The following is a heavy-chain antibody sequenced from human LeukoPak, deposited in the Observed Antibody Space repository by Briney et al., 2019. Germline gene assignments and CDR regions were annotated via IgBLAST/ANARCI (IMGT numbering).Heavy chain of an antibody. D-gene: IGHD6-13*01. CDR1: GFTFSSYA. V-gene: IGHV3-30*04. J-gene: IGHJ4*02. CDR3: ARVDSSSWYPGFDY. CDR2: ISYDGSNK. Sequence: PGRCLRLSCAASGFTFSSYAMHWVRQAPGKGLEWVAVISYDGSNKYYADSVKGRFTISRDNSKNTLYLQMNSLRAEDTAVYYCARVDSSSWYPGFDYWDQGTLVTVSS.